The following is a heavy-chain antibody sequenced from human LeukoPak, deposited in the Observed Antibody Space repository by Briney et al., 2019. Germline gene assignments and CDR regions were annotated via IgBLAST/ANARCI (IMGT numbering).Heavy chain of an antibody. Sequence: SETLSLTCTVSGGSISSGGYYWSWIRQHPGKGLEWIGYIYYSGSTYYNPSLKSRVTISVDTSKNKFSLKLSSVTAADTAVYYCARDVDDFWSGYYTHRYFDLWGRGTLVTVSS. J-gene: IGHJ2*01. CDR3: ARDVDDFWSGYYTHRYFDL. V-gene: IGHV4-31*03. CDR1: GGSISSGGYY. CDR2: IYYSGST. D-gene: IGHD3-3*01.